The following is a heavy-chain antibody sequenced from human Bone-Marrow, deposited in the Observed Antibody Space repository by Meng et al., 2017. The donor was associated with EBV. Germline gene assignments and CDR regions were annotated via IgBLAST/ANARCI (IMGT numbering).Heavy chain of an antibody. D-gene: IGHD2-21*02. J-gene: IGHJ4*02. Sequence: VTLVESGAGVKKPGASVKFSCKGSGYTFSSFDINLVRQATGQGLEWMGWMSPDSGKTGYAEKFQGRVTLTRDTSINTAYLELSSLTSEDTAVYYCARNLYGDGMRDYWGQGTLVTVSS. CDR3: ARNLYGDGMRDY. CDR1: GYTFSSFD. CDR2: MSPDSGKT. V-gene: IGHV1-8*01.